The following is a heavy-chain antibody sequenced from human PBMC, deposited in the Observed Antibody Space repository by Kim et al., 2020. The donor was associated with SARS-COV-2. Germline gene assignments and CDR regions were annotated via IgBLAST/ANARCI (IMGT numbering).Heavy chain of an antibody. D-gene: IGHD7-27*01. CDR1: GDTFTNYD. Sequence: ASVKVSCQASGDTFTNYDINWVRQATGQGLEWMGWMNPNSGNTGYAQKFQDRVAMTRNTSISTAYMELNSLKFEDTAVSYCTGRRTGVPFDYWGQGTLVTVSS. CDR2: MNPNSGNT. V-gene: IGHV1-8*01. CDR3: TGRRTGVPFDY. J-gene: IGHJ4*02.